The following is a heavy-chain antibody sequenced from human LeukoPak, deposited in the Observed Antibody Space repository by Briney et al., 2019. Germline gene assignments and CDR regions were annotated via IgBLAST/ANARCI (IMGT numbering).Heavy chain of an antibody. V-gene: IGHV1-18*04. CDR1: GDTFTSYG. J-gene: IGHJ4*02. Sequence: ASVKVSCKASGDTFTSYGIGWVRQAPGQGLEWMGWISGYNGNTKYAQRLQDRVTMTTDTSTSTAYMELRGLRSDDTAVYYCARDYCSGGTCYSFSFHYFDSWGQGTLVTVSS. D-gene: IGHD2-15*01. CDR3: ARDYCSGGTCYSFSFHYFDS. CDR2: ISGYNGNT.